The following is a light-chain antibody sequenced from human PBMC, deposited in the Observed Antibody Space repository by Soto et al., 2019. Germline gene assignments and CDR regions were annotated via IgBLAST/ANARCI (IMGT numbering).Light chain of an antibody. CDR1: TSDVGI. CDR2: EVT. CDR3: CSFGGSGYV. Sequence: QSVLTQPASVSGSPGQSITISCSGTTSDVGIVSWYQHHPGNAPKLMIHEVTKRPSGVSDRFSGSKSGNSASLTISGLQAEDEADYFCCSFGGSGYVFGTGTKLTVL. J-gene: IGLJ1*01. V-gene: IGLV2-23*02.